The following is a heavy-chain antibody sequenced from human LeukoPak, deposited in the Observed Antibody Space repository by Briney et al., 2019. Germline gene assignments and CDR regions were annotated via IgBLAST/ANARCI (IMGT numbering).Heavy chain of an antibody. D-gene: IGHD2-21*02. CDR2: ISSSSSYI. CDR1: GFTFSSYS. V-gene: IGHV3-21*04. Sequence: PGGSLRLSCAASGFTFSSYSMNWVRQAPGKGLEWVSSISSSSSYIYYADSVKGRFTISRDNAKNSLYLQMNSLRAEDTAVYYCAKPPHLYCGGDCFYFDYWGQGTLVTVSS. J-gene: IGHJ4*02. CDR3: AKPPHLYCGGDCFYFDY.